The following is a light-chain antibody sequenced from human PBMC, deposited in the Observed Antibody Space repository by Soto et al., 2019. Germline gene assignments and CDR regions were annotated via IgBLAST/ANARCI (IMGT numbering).Light chain of an antibody. CDR2: GAS. CDR3: HQYSTSTLT. J-gene: IGKJ4*01. V-gene: IGKV3-20*01. CDR1: QSVTSGY. Sequence: EIVLTQSPGTLSLSPGERATLSCRASQSVTSGYLAWYQQKPGQSPRLLMYGASSRVTGVPDRFSGSGSGTDFTLTITRLEPEDFAGYYCHQYSTSTLTFGGGTQVESK.